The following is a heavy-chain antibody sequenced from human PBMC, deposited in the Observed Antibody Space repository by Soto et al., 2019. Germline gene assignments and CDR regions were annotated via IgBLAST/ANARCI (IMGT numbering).Heavy chain of an antibody. CDR2: IYYSGST. D-gene: IGHD5-18*01. V-gene: IGHV4-59*01. Sequence: PSETLSLTCTVSGGSISSYYWSWIRQPPGKGLEWIGYIYYSGSTNYNPSLKSRVTISVDTSKNQFSLKLSSVTAADTAVYFCARGGEIQQFDYWGQGTLVTVSS. CDR1: GGSISSYY. J-gene: IGHJ4*02. CDR3: ARGGEIQQFDY.